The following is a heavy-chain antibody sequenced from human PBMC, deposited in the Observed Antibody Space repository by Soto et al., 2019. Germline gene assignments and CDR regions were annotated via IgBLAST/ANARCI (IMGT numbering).Heavy chain of an antibody. CDR1: GYSFTSYW. Sequence: GESLKISCKGSGYSFTSYWIGWVRQMPGKGLEWMRIIYPGDSDTRYSPSFQGQVTISADKSISTAYLQWSSLKASDTAMYYCARQIYDSDTGPNFQYYFDSWGQGTPVTVSS. J-gene: IGHJ4*02. V-gene: IGHV5-51*01. CDR3: ARQIYDSDTGPNFQYYFDS. CDR2: IYPGDSDT. D-gene: IGHD3-22*01.